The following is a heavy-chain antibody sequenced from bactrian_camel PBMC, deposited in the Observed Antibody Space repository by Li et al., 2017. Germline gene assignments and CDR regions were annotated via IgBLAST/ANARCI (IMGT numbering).Heavy chain of an antibody. Sequence: HVQLVESGGGSVQPGGSLTLSCAASGFVFSNYYMYWVRQAPGKGLEWVSTIGSSGYTTYYVDSVKGRFTISRDNAKNTLYLQMNSLKPEDTAVYYCAADNAAGIDYGMDYWGKGTQVTVS. CDR1: GFVFSNYY. V-gene: IGHV3S1*01. D-gene: IGHD6*01. J-gene: IGHJ7*01. CDR2: IGSSGYTT.